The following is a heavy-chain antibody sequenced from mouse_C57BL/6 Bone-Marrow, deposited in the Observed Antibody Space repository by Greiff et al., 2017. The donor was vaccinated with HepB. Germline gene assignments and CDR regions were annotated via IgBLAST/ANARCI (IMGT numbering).Heavy chain of an antibody. Sequence: EVKVVESGGGLVQSGRSLRLSCATSGFTFSDFYMEWVRQAPGKGLEWIAASRNKANDYTTEYSASVKGRFIVSRDTSQSILYLQMNALRAEDTAIYYCARDAEYYYGPYWYFDVGGTGTTVTVSS. D-gene: IGHD1-1*01. CDR1: GFTFSDFY. V-gene: IGHV7-1*01. CDR3: ARDAEYYYGPYWYFDV. CDR2: SRNKANDYTT. J-gene: IGHJ1*03.